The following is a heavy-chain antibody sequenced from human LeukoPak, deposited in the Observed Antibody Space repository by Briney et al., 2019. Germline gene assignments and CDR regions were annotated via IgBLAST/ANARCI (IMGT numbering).Heavy chain of an antibody. V-gene: IGHV4-59*01. CDR2: IWHTGTT. Sequence: PSETLSLTCSVSGGSISTFYWGWLRQPPGKGLEWIGYIWHTGTTDYSPSLKSRVTMSLDASKNQFSLQLTSVTAADTAVYYCARVISGYDYYYWGQGTPVTVSS. CDR1: GGSISTFY. J-gene: IGHJ4*02. D-gene: IGHD5-12*01. CDR3: ARVISGYDYYY.